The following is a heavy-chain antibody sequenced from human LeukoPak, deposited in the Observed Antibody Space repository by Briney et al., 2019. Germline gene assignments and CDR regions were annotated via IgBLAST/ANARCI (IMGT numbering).Heavy chain of an antibody. CDR1: GFTVGTYG. J-gene: IGHJ4*02. D-gene: IGHD3-10*01. Sequence: PGGSLRLSCAASGFTVGTYGMRWVRQAPGKWLEWVANINQDGGDIYYVDSVKGRFTISRDKAKNSLYLQMNSLRAEDTAVYCCARLDNDGFFDYWGQGTLVTVSS. V-gene: IGHV3-7*01. CDR3: ARLDNDGFFDY. CDR2: INQDGGDI.